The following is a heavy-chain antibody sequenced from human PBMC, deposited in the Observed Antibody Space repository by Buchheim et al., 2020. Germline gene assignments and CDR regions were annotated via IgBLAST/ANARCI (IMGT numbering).Heavy chain of an antibody. Sequence: QVQLVESGGGLVKPGGSLRLSCAASGFTFSDYYMSWIRQAPGKGLEWVSYISSSGSTIYYADSVKGRFTISRDNAQNSLSLQMNSPRAEDTAVYYCARVGLTYYDILTGSYYFDYWGQGTL. CDR2: ISSSGSTI. CDR3: ARVGLTYYDILTGSYYFDY. CDR1: GFTFSDYY. J-gene: IGHJ4*02. D-gene: IGHD3-9*01. V-gene: IGHV3-11*01.